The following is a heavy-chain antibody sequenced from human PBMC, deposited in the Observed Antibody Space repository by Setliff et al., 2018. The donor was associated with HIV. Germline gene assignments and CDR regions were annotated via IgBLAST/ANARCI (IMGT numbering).Heavy chain of an antibody. CDR2: IYNAGDT. V-gene: IGHV3-66*01. J-gene: IGHJ4*02. Sequence: GESLRLSCAASGFTVSGNYMSWVRQAPGKGLEWVSIIYNAGDTYYADSVKGRFTISRDSSKNTVYLQMNRLSAEDTAVYYCAKTGSHYLPADYWGRGTLVTVSS. CDR3: AKTGSHYLPADY. CDR1: GFTVSGNY. D-gene: IGHD1-26*01.